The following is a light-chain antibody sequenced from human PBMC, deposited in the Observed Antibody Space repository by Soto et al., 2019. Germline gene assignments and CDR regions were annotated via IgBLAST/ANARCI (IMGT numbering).Light chain of an antibody. CDR3: HKYGSSPQT. Sequence: DIQMTQSPSSVSASVGDRVTITCRATQVISSWLAWYQQKPGKAPKLLIYATSNLQSGVPSRFSGSGSGTDFTLYTLTITRLDPEDSAVYYCHKYGSSPQTFGQGTKLEIK. J-gene: IGKJ2*01. CDR1: QVISSW. CDR2: ATS. V-gene: IGKV1-12*01.